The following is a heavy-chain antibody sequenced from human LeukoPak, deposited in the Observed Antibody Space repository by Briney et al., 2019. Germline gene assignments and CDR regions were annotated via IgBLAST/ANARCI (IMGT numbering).Heavy chain of an antibody. CDR1: GYTFTSYD. Sequence: ASVKVSCKASGYTFTSYDINWVRQATGQGLEWMGWMNPNSGNTGYAQKFQGRVTMTRNTSISTAYMELSSLRSEDTAVYYCANSYYYDSSGYYYASAWGQGTLVTVSS. CDR3: ANSYYYDSSGYYYASA. V-gene: IGHV1-8*01. D-gene: IGHD3-22*01. J-gene: IGHJ5*02. CDR2: MNPNSGNT.